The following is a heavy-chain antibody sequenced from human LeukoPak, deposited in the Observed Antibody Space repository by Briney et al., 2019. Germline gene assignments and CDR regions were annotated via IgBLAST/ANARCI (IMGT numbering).Heavy chain of an antibody. CDR2: IYYSGST. J-gene: IGHJ4*02. D-gene: IGHD3-16*02. CDR1: GGSISSSSYH. V-gene: IGHV4-39*01. CDR3: ARWIVSGFDY. Sequence: SETLSLTCTVSGGSISSSSYHWGWVRQPPGKGLEWIGSIYYSGSTYYNPSLKSRVTISVDTSKNQFSLKLSSVTAADTAVYYCARWIVSGFDYWGQGTLVTVSS.